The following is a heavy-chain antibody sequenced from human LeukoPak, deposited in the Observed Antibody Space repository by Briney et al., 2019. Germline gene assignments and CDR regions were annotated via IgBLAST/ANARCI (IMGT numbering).Heavy chain of an antibody. Sequence: GSLRLSCAASGFTFSDSYMTWIRQAPGKGLEWVSYISSSGSAIYYADSVRGRFTISRDNAKNSLSLQMNSLRAEDTAVYYCARDRNDYGDYRGYFQHWGQGTLVTVSS. CDR2: ISSSGSAI. CDR3: ARDRNDYGDYRGYFQH. V-gene: IGHV3-11*01. D-gene: IGHD4-17*01. CDR1: GFTFSDSY. J-gene: IGHJ1*01.